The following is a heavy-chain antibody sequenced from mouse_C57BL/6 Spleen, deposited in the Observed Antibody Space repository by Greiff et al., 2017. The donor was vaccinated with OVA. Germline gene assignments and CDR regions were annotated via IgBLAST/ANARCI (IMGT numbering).Heavy chain of an antibody. D-gene: IGHD2-1*01. CDR1: GYTFTSYW. CDR3: ARSANYEWYFDV. CDR2: IDPSDSET. J-gene: IGHJ1*03. Sequence: VQLQQPGAELVRPGSSVKLSCKASGYTFTSYWMHWVKQRPIQGLEWIGNIDPSDSETHYNQKFKDKATLTVAKSSSTAYMQLSSLTSEDSAVYNGARSANYEWYFDVWGTGTTGTVSS. V-gene: IGHV1-52*01.